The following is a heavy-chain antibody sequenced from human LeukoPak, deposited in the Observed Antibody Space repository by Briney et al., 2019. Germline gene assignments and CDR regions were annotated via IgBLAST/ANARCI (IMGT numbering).Heavy chain of an antibody. D-gene: IGHD6-19*01. CDR3: ARQGGIAVAGTNY. CDR2: IYYSGST. Sequence: SETLSLTCTVSGGSISGSSYYWGWIRQPPGKGLEWIGSIYYSGSTYYNPSLKRRVTISVDTSKNQFSLKLSSVTAADTAVYYCARQGGIAVAGTNYWGQGTLVTVSS. J-gene: IGHJ4*02. V-gene: IGHV4-39*01. CDR1: GGSISGSSYY.